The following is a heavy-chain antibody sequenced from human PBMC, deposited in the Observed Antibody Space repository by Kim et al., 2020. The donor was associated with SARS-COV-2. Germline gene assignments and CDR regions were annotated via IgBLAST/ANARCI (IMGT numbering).Heavy chain of an antibody. J-gene: IGHJ4*02. CDR1: GFTFSNAW. CDR3: TTDPFGSRYDYIWGSYRPIDY. CDR2: IKSKTDGGTT. Sequence: GGSLRLSCAASGFTFSNAWMSWVRQAPGKGLEWVGRIKSKTDGGTTDYAAPVKGRFTISRDDSKNTLHLQMNSLKTEDTAVYYCTTDPFGSRYDYIWGSYRPIDYWGQGTLVTVSS. V-gene: IGHV3-15*01. D-gene: IGHD3-16*02.